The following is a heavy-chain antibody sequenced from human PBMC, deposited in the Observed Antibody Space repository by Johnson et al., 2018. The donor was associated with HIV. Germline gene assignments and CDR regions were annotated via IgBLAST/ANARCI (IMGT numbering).Heavy chain of an antibody. CDR3: AKDMSVGASPVAFDI. CDR2: ISWNSGSI. CDR1: GFTFDDYA. D-gene: IGHD1-26*01. Sequence: VQLVESGGGVVQPGGSLRLSCAASGFTFDDYAMHWVRQAPGKGLEWVSGISWNSGSIGYADSVKGRVTISRDNAKNSLYLQMNSLRAEDTALYYCAKDMSVGASPVAFDIWGQGTMVTVSS. J-gene: IGHJ3*02. V-gene: IGHV3-9*01.